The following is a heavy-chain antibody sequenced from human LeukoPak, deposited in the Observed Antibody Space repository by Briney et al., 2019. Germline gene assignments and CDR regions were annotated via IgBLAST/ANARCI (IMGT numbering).Heavy chain of an antibody. D-gene: IGHD6-6*01. CDR2: ISAGGAT. Sequence: GGSLRLSCAASGFTFGSQVMRWVRQAPGKGLEWVSTISAGGATFYADSVRGRFTISRDNSKNTLYLQMNSLRAEDTAVYYCAREMFEYSSSSSSDYWGQGTLVTVSS. CDR3: AREMFEYSSSSSSDY. CDR1: GFTFGSQV. V-gene: IGHV3-23*01. J-gene: IGHJ4*02.